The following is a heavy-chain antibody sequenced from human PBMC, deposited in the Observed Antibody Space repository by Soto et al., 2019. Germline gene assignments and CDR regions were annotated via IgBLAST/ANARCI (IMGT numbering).Heavy chain of an antibody. Sequence: GGSLRLSCAASGFTFSNAWMNWVRQAPGKGLEWVGRIKSKTDGGTTDYAAPVKGRFTISRDDSKNTLYMQMNSLKTEDTAVYYCTTDGSLLGYYYDSSGYYSPLDYWGQGTLVTVSS. V-gene: IGHV3-15*07. J-gene: IGHJ4*02. CDR2: IKSKTDGGTT. CDR1: GFTFSNAW. CDR3: TTDGSLLGYYYDSSGYYSPLDY. D-gene: IGHD3-22*01.